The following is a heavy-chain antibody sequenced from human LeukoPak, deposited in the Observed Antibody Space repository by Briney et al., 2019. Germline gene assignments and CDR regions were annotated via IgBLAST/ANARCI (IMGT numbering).Heavy chain of an antibody. V-gene: IGHV1-2*06. Sequence: GASVKVSCKASGYTFTGYYMHWLRQAPGQGLEWMGRINPNSGGTNYAQKFQGRVTMTRDTSISTAYMELSRLRSDDTAVYSCASDGYSIQLWLIVAFAIWGQGTMVTVSS. D-gene: IGHD5-18*01. J-gene: IGHJ3*02. CDR2: INPNSGGT. CDR1: GYTFTGYY. CDR3: ASDGYSIQLWLIVAFAI.